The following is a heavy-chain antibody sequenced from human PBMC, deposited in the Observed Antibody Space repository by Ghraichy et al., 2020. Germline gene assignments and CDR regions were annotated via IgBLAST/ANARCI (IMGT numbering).Heavy chain of an antibody. V-gene: IGHV3-48*03. J-gene: IGHJ4*02. CDR2: VSGGGETK. CDR1: EFSFSSYE. CDR3: ARYRGTYSFDY. D-gene: IGHD1-26*01. Sequence: GGSLRLSCAASEFSFSSYEMNWVRQAPGKGPEWISYVSGGGETKYYADSVKGRFTISRDNAKNSLYLQMNSLRAEDTAVYYCARYRGTYSFDYWGQGTLVTVSS.